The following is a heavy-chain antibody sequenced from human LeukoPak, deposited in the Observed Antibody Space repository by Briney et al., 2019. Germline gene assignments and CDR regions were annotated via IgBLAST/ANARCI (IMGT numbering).Heavy chain of an antibody. V-gene: IGHV4-61*02. Sequence: SQTLSLTCTVSGGSISSGSYYWSWIRQPAGKGLEWIGRIYTSGSTNYNPSLKSRVIISVDTSKNQFSLKLSSVTAADTAVYYCARVLGAVAAPFDYWGQGTLVTVSS. CDR2: IYTSGST. CDR3: ARVLGAVAAPFDY. D-gene: IGHD6-19*01. CDR1: GGSISSGSYY. J-gene: IGHJ4*02.